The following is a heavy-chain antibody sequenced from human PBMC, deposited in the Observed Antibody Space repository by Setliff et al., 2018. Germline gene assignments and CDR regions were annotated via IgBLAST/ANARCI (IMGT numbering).Heavy chain of an antibody. CDR1: GFTFNNYW. D-gene: IGHD3-3*01. V-gene: IGHV3-7*03. CDR2: IMQDGGAQ. CDR3: ARIFLYGTSWYFDN. Sequence: PGESLKISCEAFGFTFNNYWMSWVRQAPGKGLEWVANIMQDGGAQYYLDSVKGRFTVSRDNSNNTLYLHMSSLRAEDTAVYFCARIFLYGTSWYFDNWGQRTLVTVSS. J-gene: IGHJ4*02.